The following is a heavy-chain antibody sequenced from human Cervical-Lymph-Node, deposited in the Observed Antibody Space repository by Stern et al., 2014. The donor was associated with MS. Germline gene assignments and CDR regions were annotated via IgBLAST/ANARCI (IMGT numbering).Heavy chain of an antibody. CDR3: AREDLADTAPSDF. CDR1: GDTFNNNI. D-gene: IGHD5-18*01. J-gene: IGHJ4*02. CDR2: VVPIDGVK. Sequence: QVQLMQSGAEVKKPGSSVKVSCKASGDTFNNNIFSWVRQAPGQGLEWMGRVVPIDGVKNYAQKFQDRVTISADKSTSTVYMELRSLRSEDTAIYYCAREDLADTAPSDFWGQGTLVTVSS. V-gene: IGHV1-69*04.